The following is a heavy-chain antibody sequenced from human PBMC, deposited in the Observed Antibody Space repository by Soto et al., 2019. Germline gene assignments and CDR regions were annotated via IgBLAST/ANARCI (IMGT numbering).Heavy chain of an antibody. D-gene: IGHD6-13*01. Sequence: GSSVKVSCKASGYTFTSYGISWVLQAPGQGLEWMGWISAYNGNTNYAQKLQGRVTMTTDTSTSTAYMELRSLRSDDTAVYYCARDPGYSRSWYQEDYFDYWGQGTLVTVSS. CDR2: ISAYNGNT. V-gene: IGHV1-18*01. CDR1: GYTFTSYG. CDR3: ARDPGYSRSWYQEDYFDY. J-gene: IGHJ4*02.